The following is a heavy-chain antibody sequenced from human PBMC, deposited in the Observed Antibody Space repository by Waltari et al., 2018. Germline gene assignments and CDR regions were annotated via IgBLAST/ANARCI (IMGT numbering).Heavy chain of an antibody. Sequence: QVQLQESGPGLVKPSETLSLLCPVSGDSLSYNYWSWIRQSPGKGLEWIGYISDGGNTYYNPSLKSRVTISLDTSKKQFSLRLDSLTAADTAVYYCARDSGLVGSQYNYVYYGLDVWGPGTTVTVSS. V-gene: IGHV4-59*01. CDR3: ARDSGLVGSQYNYVYYGLDV. J-gene: IGHJ6*02. D-gene: IGHD2-8*02. CDR2: ISDGGNT. CDR1: GDSLSYNY.